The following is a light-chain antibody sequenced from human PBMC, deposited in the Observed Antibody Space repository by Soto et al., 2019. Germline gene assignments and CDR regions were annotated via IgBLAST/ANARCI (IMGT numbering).Light chain of an antibody. V-gene: IGLV1-44*01. J-gene: IGLJ1*01. Sequence: QPVLTQPPSASGTPGQRVTISCSGSNSNIGSNTVNWYQQLPGTAPKLLIYYDNLRPSGVPDRISGSKSGTSASLAISGLQSDDEADYYCAAWHDSLNGRVFGTGTTLTVL. CDR2: YDN. CDR1: NSNIGSNT. CDR3: AAWHDSLNGRV.